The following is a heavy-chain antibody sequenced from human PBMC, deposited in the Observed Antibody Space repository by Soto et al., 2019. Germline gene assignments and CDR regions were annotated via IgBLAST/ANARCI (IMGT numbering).Heavy chain of an antibody. J-gene: IGHJ6*02. V-gene: IGHV3-30*18. CDR2: ISYDGSNK. D-gene: IGHD6-13*01. Sequence: QVQLVESGGGVVQPGRSLRLSCAASGFTFSSYGMHWVRQAPGKGLEWVAVISYDGSNKYYADSVKGRFTISRDNSKNTLYLQMNSLRAEDTAVYYCAKENQQLEPRHGMDVWGQGTTVTVSS. CDR1: GFTFSSYG. CDR3: AKENQQLEPRHGMDV.